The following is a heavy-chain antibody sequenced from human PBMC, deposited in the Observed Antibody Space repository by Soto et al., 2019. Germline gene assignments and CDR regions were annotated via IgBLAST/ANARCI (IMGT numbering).Heavy chain of an antibody. Sequence: PGGSLRLSCAASGSSFRSYGIHWVRKVPGKGLEWVAVISYDGTYKHYADSVKGRFTFSRDNSKNTVYLQMNSLRAEDTAVYYCAKDRGYYSISLPFYWGQGTLVTVTS. CDR1: GSSFRSYG. CDR2: ISYDGTYK. V-gene: IGHV3-30*18. J-gene: IGHJ4*02. D-gene: IGHD6-13*01. CDR3: AKDRGYYSISLPFY.